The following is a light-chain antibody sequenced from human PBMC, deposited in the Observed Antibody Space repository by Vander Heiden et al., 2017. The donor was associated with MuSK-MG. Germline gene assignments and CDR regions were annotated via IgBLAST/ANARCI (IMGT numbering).Light chain of an antibody. CDR1: QSVSSY. CDR2: DAS. J-gene: IGKJ4*01. Sequence: EIVLTQSPATLSLSPGERATLSCRASQSVSSYLAWYQQKPGQAPRLLIYDASNRATGIPARFSGSGSGTDFTLTISSREPEDFAVYYCQQRSNWPQNTFGGRTKVEIK. CDR3: QQRSNWPQNT. V-gene: IGKV3-11*01.